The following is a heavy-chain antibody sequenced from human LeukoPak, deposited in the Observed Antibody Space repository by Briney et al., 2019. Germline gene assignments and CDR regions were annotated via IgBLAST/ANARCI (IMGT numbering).Heavy chain of an antibody. D-gene: IGHD3-10*01. CDR1: GGSISSYY. CDR2: IYYSEST. J-gene: IGHJ5*02. Sequence: SETLSLTCTVSGGSISSYYWSWIRQPPGKGLEWIGYIYYSESTNYNPSLKSRVTISVDTSKNQFSLKLSSVTAADTAVYYCARQVFGELTWFDPWGQGTLVTVSS. CDR3: ARQVFGELTWFDP. V-gene: IGHV4-59*08.